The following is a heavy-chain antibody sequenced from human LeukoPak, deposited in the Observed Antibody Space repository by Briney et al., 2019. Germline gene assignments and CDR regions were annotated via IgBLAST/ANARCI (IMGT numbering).Heavy chain of an antibody. V-gene: IGHV3-48*01. CDR3: ARVADIKRRHFDY. CDR1: GFTFSGYS. Sequence: AGGSLRLSCAASGFTFSGYSMNWVRQAPGKGLEWVSYISSSSSTIYYADSVKGRFTISRDNAKNSLYLQMNSLRAEDTAVYYCARVADIKRRHFDYWGQGTLVTVSS. J-gene: IGHJ4*02. D-gene: IGHD2-15*01. CDR2: ISSSSSTI.